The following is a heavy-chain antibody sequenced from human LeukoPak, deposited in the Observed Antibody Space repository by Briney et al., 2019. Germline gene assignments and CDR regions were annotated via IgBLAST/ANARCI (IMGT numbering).Heavy chain of an antibody. CDR1: GFTFSSFW. CDR3: ARETRLLSY. Sequence: QTGGSLRLSCAASGFTFSSFWMSWVRQTPGKGLEWVAMIKHDGSEKYSVDSLKGRFTISRDNAKNLLYPQMNSLRVEDTAVYHCARETRLLSYWGQGTLVTVSS. J-gene: IGHJ4*02. D-gene: IGHD3-3*01. V-gene: IGHV3-7*01. CDR2: IKHDGSEK.